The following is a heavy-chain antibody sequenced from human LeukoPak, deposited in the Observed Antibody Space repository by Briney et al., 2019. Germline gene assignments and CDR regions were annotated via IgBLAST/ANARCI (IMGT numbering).Heavy chain of an antibody. CDR3: ARDASGGPWYYCDY. CDR1: GYTFTGSY. J-gene: IGHJ4*02. CDR2: INPNTGAT. V-gene: IGHV1-2*02. D-gene: IGHD1-26*01. Sequence: ASVKVSCKTSGYTFTGSYIHWLRQAPGQGLEWMGWINPNTGATKYARMFQGRVTMARDTSISTAYMELSGLRSDDTAVYYCARDASGGPWYYCDYWGQGTLVTVSS.